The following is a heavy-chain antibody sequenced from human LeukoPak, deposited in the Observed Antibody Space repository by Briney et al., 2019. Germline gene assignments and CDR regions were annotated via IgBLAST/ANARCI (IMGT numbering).Heavy chain of an antibody. J-gene: IGHJ4*02. V-gene: IGHV3-23*01. CDR3: AKDLVAGDRFDY. CDR1: GFTFSGYS. CDR2: ISGSGGST. D-gene: IGHD2-15*01. Sequence: GGSLRLSCAASGFTFSGYSMNWVRQAPGKGLEWVSAISGSGGSTYYADSVKGRFTISRDNSKNTLYLQMNSLRAEDTAVYYCAKDLVAGDRFDYWGQGTLVTVSS.